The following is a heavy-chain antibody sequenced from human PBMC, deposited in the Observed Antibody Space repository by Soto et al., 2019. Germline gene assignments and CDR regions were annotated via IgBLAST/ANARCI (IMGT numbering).Heavy chain of an antibody. Sequence: QVQLVQSGAEVKKPGSSVKVSCKASGGTFSSYAISWVRQAPGQGLEWMGGIIPIFGTANYAQQFQGRVTITADESKSTAYMELGSLRSEDTAVYYCARDSGYNWNDFYYYYGMDVWGQGTTVTVSS. CDR2: IIPIFGTA. D-gene: IGHD1-1*01. CDR1: GGTFSSYA. V-gene: IGHV1-69*01. CDR3: ARDSGYNWNDFYYYYGMDV. J-gene: IGHJ6*02.